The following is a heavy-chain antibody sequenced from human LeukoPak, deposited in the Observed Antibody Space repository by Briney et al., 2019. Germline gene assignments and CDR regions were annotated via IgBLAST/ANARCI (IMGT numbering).Heavy chain of an antibody. CDR3: ARVQGRSNDY. CDR2: ISSSSSTI. Sequence: GGSLRLSCAASGFTFSSYSMNWVRQAPGKGLEWVSYISSSSSTIYYADSVKGRFTISRDNAKNSLYLQMNSLRAEDTVVYYCARVQGRSNDYWGQGTLVTVSS. J-gene: IGHJ4*02. V-gene: IGHV3-48*01. CDR1: GFTFSSYS. D-gene: IGHD2-2*01.